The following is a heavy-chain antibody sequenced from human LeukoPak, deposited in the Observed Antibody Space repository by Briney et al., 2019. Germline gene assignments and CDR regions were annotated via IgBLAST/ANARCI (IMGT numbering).Heavy chain of an antibody. CDR2: INHSGST. J-gene: IGHJ4*02. CDR3: ARDVTYSSSWYSTLDY. V-gene: IGHV4-34*01. CDR1: GGSFSGYY. Sequence: SETLSLTCAVYGGSFSGYYWSWIRQPPGKGLEWIGEINHSGSTNYNPSLKSRVTISVDTSKNQFSLKLSSVTAADTAVYYCARDVTYSSSWYSTLDYWGQGTLVTVSS. D-gene: IGHD6-13*01.